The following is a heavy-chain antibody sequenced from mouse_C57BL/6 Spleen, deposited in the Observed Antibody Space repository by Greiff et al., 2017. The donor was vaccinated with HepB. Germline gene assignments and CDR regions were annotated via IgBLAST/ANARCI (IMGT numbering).Heavy chain of an antibody. CDR1: GYAFSSSW. J-gene: IGHJ2*01. V-gene: IGHV1-82*01. Sequence: QVQLKESGPELVKPGASVKISCKASGYAFSSSWMNWVKQRPGKGLEWIGRIYPGDGDTNYNGKFKGKATLTADKSSSTAYMQLSSLTSEDSAVYFCAPMVTTGYFDYWGQGTTLTVSS. CDR3: APMVTTGYFDY. CDR2: IYPGDGDT. D-gene: IGHD2-2*01.